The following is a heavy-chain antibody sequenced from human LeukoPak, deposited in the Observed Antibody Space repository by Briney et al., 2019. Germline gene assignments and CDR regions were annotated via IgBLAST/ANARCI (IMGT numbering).Heavy chain of an antibody. D-gene: IGHD2-2*01. J-gene: IGHJ6*03. CDR3: ARDRLLRPRYNYYYMDV. Sequence: GGSLGLTCAASGFTFSSYEMNWVRQAPGKGLEWVSYISSSGSTIYYADSVKGRFTISRDNAKNSLYLQMNSLRAEDTAVYYCARDRLLRPRYNYYYMDVWGKGTTVTVSS. CDR1: GFTFSSYE. V-gene: IGHV3-48*03. CDR2: ISSSGSTI.